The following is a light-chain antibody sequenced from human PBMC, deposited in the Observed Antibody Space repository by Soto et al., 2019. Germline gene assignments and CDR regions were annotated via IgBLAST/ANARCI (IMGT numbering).Light chain of an antibody. V-gene: IGKV3-20*01. CDR3: QQSGSSPQT. J-gene: IGKJ1*01. CDR1: QSVSSSY. CDR2: GAS. Sequence: EIVLTQSPDTLSLSPGERATLSCRASQSVSSSYLAWYQQKPGQAPRLLIYGASSRATGIPDRFSGSGSGTDFPLTISRLEPEDFAVYYCQQSGSSPQTFXQGTKVDIK.